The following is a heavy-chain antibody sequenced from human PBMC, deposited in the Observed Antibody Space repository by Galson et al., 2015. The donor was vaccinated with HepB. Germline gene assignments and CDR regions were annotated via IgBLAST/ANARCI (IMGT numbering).Heavy chain of an antibody. CDR3: AKDGIKGNGVYDFFDE. V-gene: IGHV3-23*01. Sequence: SLRLSCAASGFSFNTYAMNWVRQAPGKGLEWVTTIGGGDTYYADSVKGRFTISRDDSQSTVHLQMNSLRAEDTAIYYCAKDGIKGNGVYDFFDEWGQGTLVTVSS. CDR2: IGGGDT. J-gene: IGHJ4*02. CDR1: GFSFNTYA. D-gene: IGHD2-8*01.